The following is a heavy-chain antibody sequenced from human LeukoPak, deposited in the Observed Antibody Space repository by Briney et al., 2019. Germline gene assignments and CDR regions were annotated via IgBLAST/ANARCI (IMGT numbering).Heavy chain of an antibody. CDR1: GFTFSHYN. CDR3: ARDTGAFDI. CDR2: ISGSSTII. V-gene: IGHV3-48*01. J-gene: IGHJ3*02. D-gene: IGHD4-11*01. Sequence: GGSLRLSCAGFGFTFSHYNMNWVRQAPGKGLEWVAYISGSSTIIYYADSVKGRFTVSRDNAKSSLYLQMNSLRAEDTALYYCARDTGAFDIWGQGTMVTVSS.